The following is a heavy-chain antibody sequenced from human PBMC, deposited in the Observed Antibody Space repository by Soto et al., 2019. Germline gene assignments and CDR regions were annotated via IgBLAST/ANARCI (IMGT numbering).Heavy chain of an antibody. V-gene: IGHV4-34*01. CDR1: GGSFSGYY. J-gene: IGHJ3*02. Sequence: KTSETLSLTCAVYGGSFSGYYWSWIRQPPGRGLEWIGEINHSGSTNYNPSLKSRVTISVDTSKNQFSLKLSSVTAADTAVYYCARGDVCSGGSCPAAFDIWGQGTMVTVSS. CDR3: ARGDVCSGGSCPAAFDI. D-gene: IGHD2-15*01. CDR2: INHSGST.